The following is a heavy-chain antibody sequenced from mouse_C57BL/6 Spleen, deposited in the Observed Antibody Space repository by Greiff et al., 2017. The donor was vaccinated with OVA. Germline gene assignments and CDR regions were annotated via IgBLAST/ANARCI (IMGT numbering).Heavy chain of an antibody. CDR3: ASISPGAY. V-gene: IGHV1-26*01. CDR1: GYTFTDYY. CDR2: INPNNGGT. Sequence: VQLQQSGPELVKPGASVKISCKASGYTFTDYYMNWVKQSHGKSLEWIGDINPNNGGTSYNQKFKGKATLTVDKSSSTAYMELRSLTSEDSAVYYCASISPGAYWGQGTLVTVSA. J-gene: IGHJ3*01.